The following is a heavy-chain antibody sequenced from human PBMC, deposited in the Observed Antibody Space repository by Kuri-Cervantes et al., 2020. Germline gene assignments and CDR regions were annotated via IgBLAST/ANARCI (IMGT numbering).Heavy chain of an antibody. CDR3: AKDMVLVPAALTYYYYYGMDV. V-gene: IGHV3-23*01. D-gene: IGHD2-2*01. CDR1: GFTFSSYA. Sequence: GESLKISCAASGFTFSSYAMSWVRQAPGKGLEWVSAISGSGGSTYYADSVKGRFTISRDNSQNTLYLQMNSLRAEDTAVYYCAKDMVLVPAALTYYYYYGMDVWGQGTTSPSP. J-gene: IGHJ6*02. CDR2: ISGSGGST.